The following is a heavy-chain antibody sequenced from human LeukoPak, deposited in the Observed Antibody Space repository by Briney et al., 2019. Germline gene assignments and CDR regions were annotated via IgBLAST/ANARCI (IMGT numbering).Heavy chain of an antibody. V-gene: IGHV1-18*01. D-gene: IGHD2-15*01. CDR2: ISSYNGNT. J-gene: IGHJ4*02. Sequence: ASVKVSYKASGYTFTSYGISWVRQAPGQGLEWMGWISSYNGNTNYAQKLQGRVTMTTDTSTSTAYMELRSLRSDDTAVYYCARSLGYCSGGSCYPGALWGQGTLVTVSS. CDR1: GYTFTSYG. CDR3: ARSLGYCSGGSCYPGAL.